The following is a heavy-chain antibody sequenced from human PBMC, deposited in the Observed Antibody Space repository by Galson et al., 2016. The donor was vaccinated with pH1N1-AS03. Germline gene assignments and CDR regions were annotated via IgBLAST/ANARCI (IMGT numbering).Heavy chain of an antibody. V-gene: IGHV1-46*01. CDR1: GYTFTSYY. J-gene: IGHJ6*02. D-gene: IGHD4/OR15-4a*01. Sequence: SVKVSCKASGYTFTSYYIHWVRQAPGQGREWMGIINPSDGNTNYAQRFQGRVTMTRDTSTSTAYMELSSLSSDYTAVYYCARVSTGLTGYYYAMDVWGQGTTVTVSS. CDR3: ARVSTGLTGYYYAMDV. CDR2: INPSDGNT.